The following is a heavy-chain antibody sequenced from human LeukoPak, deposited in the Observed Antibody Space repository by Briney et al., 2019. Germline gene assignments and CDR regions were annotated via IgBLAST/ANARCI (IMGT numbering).Heavy chain of an antibody. J-gene: IGHJ4*02. D-gene: IGHD3-22*01. Sequence: GGSLRLSCAVSGYPLSDHYIDWVRQAPGKGLEWVAVISNDGITRFYATSVKGRCTISRDDSKNTVYLQLSSLRVEDTAVYYCVREGYYDSGGPFSGYFDYWGRGDLVTVSS. CDR1: GYPLSDHY. V-gene: IGHV3-30*03. CDR3: VREGYYDSGGPFSGYFDY. CDR2: ISNDGITR.